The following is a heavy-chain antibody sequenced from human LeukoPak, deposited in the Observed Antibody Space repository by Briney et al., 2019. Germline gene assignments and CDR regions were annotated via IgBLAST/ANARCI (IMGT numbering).Heavy chain of an antibody. CDR1: GGSISSYY. Sequence: SETLSLTCTVSGGSISSYYWSWIRQPPGKGLEWIGYIYYSGSTNYNPSLKSRVTISVDTSKNQFSLKLSSVTAADTAVYYCARDAGPYYFDYWGQGTLVAVSS. J-gene: IGHJ4*02. V-gene: IGHV4-59*01. CDR2: IYYSGST. CDR3: ARDAGPYYFDY.